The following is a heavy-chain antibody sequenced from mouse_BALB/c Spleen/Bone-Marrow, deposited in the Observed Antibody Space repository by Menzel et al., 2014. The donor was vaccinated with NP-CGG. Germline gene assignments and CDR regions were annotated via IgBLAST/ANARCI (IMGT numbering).Heavy chain of an antibody. J-gene: IGHJ1*01. CDR3: ARDINYDSYYWYFDV. CDR1: GFTFTDYY. V-gene: IGHV7-3*02. CDR2: IRNKAKGYTT. Sequence: EVHLVESGGGLVQPGGSLILSCAPSGFTFTDYYMSWVRQPPGQALEWLGFIRNKAKGYTTEYSASVKGRFTISRDNSLSIVYLQMNTLRAEDSATYYCARDINYDSYYWYFDVWGAGTTVTVSS. D-gene: IGHD2-12*01.